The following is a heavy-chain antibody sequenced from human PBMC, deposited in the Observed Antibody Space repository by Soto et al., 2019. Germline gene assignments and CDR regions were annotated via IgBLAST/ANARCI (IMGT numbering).Heavy chain of an antibody. CDR2: IIPIFGTA. V-gene: IGHV1-69*13. D-gene: IGHD3-22*01. J-gene: IGHJ5*02. Sequence: GASVKVSCKASGGTFSSYAISWVRQAPGQGLEWMGEIIPIFGTANYAQKFQGRVTITADESTSTAYMELSSLRSEDTAVYYCARDRGPSSGYYPSWFDPWGQGTLVPVSP. CDR3: ARDRGPSSGYYPSWFDP. CDR1: GGTFSSYA.